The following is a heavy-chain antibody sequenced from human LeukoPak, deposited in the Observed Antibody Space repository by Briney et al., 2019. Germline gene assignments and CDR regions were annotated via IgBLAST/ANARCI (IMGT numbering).Heavy chain of an antibody. CDR1: GDSFSSNSAA. V-gene: IGHV6-1*01. D-gene: IGHD3-10*01. CDR2: TYYRSKWYN. J-gene: IGHJ6*02. CDR3: ARVVSMVRGVGYGMDV. Sequence: SQTLSLTCAISGDSFSSNSAAWNWLRQSPSRGLEWLGSTYYRSKWYNDYAVSVKSRITINPDTSKNQFSLQLNSVTPEDTAVYYCARVVSMVRGVGYGMDVWGQGTTVTVSS.